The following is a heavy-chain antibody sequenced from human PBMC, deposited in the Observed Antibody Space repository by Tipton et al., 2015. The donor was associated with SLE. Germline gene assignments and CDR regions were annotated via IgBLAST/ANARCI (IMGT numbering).Heavy chain of an antibody. CDR3: ARDDYSYGSI. D-gene: IGHD5-18*01. V-gene: IGHV4-61*02. Sequence: LRLSCTVSGGSISRGSYYWSWIRQPAGKGLEWIGRIYNSGITNYNPSLKSRVTISVDTSKNQFSLKLSSVTAADTAVYYCARDDYSYGSIWGQGTMVTVSS. CDR1: GGSISRGSYY. J-gene: IGHJ3*02. CDR2: IYNSGIT.